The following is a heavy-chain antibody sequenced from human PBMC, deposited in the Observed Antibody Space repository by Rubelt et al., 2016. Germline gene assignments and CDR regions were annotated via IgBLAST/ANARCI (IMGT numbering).Heavy chain of an antibody. J-gene: IGHJ5*02. D-gene: IGHD3-16*01. CDR3: ARHLTRGGSYNWFDP. V-gene: IGHV4-38-2*02. Sequence: QLQLQESGPGLVKPSETLSLTCTVSGYSISSGYYWGWIRQPPGKGLEWIGSIYHSGSTYSNPSLKSRGTISADASKNQFSLKLSSVTAADTAVYYCARHLTRGGSYNWFDPWGQGSLVTVSS. CDR2: IYHSGST. CDR1: GYSISSGYY.